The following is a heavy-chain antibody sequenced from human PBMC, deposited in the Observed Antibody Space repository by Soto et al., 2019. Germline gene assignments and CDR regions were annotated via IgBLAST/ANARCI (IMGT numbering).Heavy chain of an antibody. V-gene: IGHV3-74*01. J-gene: IGHJ4*02. CDR1: AFSFSTSW. D-gene: IGHD1-26*01. CDR2: INPDGRTI. CDR3: ARDPGYSATYSARFDY. Sequence: GGSLRLSCAASAFSFSTSWMHWVRQAPGEGLVWVSRINPDGRTINYADSVKGRFTISRDNAKNTLYLQMNILRVEDTAVYYCARDPGYSATYSARFDYWGQGILVTVSS.